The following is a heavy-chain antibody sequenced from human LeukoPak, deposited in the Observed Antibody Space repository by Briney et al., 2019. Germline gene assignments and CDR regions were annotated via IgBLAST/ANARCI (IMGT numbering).Heavy chain of an antibody. CDR3: ARWEGNGYYFDY. CDR1: GFTFSSFW. Sequence: GGSLRLSCAASGFTFSSFWMSWVRQAPGKGLEWVANIKQDGSEEYYVDSVKGRFNISRGNGKNSLYLQMSSLRAEDTAVYYCARWEGNGYYFDYRGQGTLVTVSS. D-gene: IGHD3-22*01. CDR2: IKQDGSEE. V-gene: IGHV3-7*01. J-gene: IGHJ4*02.